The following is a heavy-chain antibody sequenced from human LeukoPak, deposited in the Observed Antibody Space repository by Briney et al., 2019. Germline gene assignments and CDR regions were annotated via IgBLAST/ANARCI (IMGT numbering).Heavy chain of an antibody. Sequence: GGSLRLSCAASGFIFSNYGMNWVRQAPGKGLEWVAVISYDGSNKYYADSVKGRFTISRDSSKNTLHLQMNSLRAEDTAVYYCATGYSSGWYPYYFDYWGQGTLVTVSS. J-gene: IGHJ4*02. V-gene: IGHV3-30*03. CDR1: GFIFSNYG. CDR2: ISYDGSNK. D-gene: IGHD6-19*01. CDR3: ATGYSSGWYPYYFDY.